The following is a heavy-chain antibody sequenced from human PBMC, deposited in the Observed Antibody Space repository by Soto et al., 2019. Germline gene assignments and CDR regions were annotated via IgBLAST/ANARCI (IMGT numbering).Heavy chain of an antibody. D-gene: IGHD4-17*01. J-gene: IGHJ2*01. CDR3: ARVVDDYGYFWYFDL. CDR1: GYTFTSYG. V-gene: IGHV1-18*04. CDR2: ISAYNGNT. Sequence: QVQLVQSGAEVKKPGASVKVSCKASGYTFTSYGISWVRQAPGQGLEWMGWISAYNGNTNYAQKLQGRVTVTTDTSAITAYMERRSLRSDDTAVYYCARVVDDYGYFWYFDLWGSGPLVTVSS.